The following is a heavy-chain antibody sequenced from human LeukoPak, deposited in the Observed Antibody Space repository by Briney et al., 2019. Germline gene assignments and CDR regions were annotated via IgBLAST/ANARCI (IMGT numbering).Heavy chain of an antibody. CDR1: GFTVSNSY. Sequence: PGGSLRLSCAASGFTVSNSYMSWVRQAPGKGLEWVSIIYDGDNTYYADSVTGRFTISRDSSKNTIYLQMNSLRAEDTVVYYCARGGPGSDFWSGYPNDYWGQGTLVTVSS. CDR3: ARGGPGSDFWSGYPNDY. V-gene: IGHV3-66*02. D-gene: IGHD3-3*01. J-gene: IGHJ4*02. CDR2: IYDGDNT.